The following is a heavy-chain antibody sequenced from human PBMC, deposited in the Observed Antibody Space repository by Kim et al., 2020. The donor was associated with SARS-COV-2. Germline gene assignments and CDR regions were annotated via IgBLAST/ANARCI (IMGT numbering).Heavy chain of an antibody. D-gene: IGHD6-13*01. Sequence: SETLSLTCAVYGGSFSGYYWSRIRQPPGKGLEWIGEINHSGSTNYNPSLKSRVTISVDTSKNQFSLKLSSVTAADTAVYYCARRYSSPHRAFDIWGQGTMVTVSS. V-gene: IGHV4-34*01. CDR2: INHSGST. J-gene: IGHJ3*02. CDR3: ARRYSSPHRAFDI. CDR1: GGSFSGYY.